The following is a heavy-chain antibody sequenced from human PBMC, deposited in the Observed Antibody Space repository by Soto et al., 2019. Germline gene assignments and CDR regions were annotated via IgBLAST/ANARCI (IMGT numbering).Heavy chain of an antibody. J-gene: IGHJ5*02. CDR2: MYYSGST. CDR3: ARAKAPLYSSSWYWFDP. D-gene: IGHD6-13*01. CDR1: GVSISSGGYF. Sequence: SETLSLTCTVSGVSISSGGYFWSWIRQPPGKGLEWIGYMYYSGSTYYNPSLKSRVTISIDRSKNQFSLKLSSVTAADTAVYYCARAKAPLYSSSWYWFDPWGQGTLVTVSS. V-gene: IGHV4-30-2*01.